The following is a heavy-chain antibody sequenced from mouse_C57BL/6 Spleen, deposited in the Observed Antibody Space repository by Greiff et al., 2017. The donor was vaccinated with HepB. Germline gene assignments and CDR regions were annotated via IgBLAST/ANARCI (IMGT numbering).Heavy chain of an antibody. CDR1: GFTFSSYA. J-gene: IGHJ4*01. CDR2: ISDGGSYT. CDR3: AREGDSPHAMDY. V-gene: IGHV5-4*01. Sequence: DVQLQESGGGLVKPGGSLKLSCAASGFTFSSYAMSWVRQTPEKRLEWVATISDGGSYTYYPDNVKGRFTISRDNAKNNLYLQMSHLKSEDTAMYYCAREGDSPHAMDYWGQGTSVTVSS.